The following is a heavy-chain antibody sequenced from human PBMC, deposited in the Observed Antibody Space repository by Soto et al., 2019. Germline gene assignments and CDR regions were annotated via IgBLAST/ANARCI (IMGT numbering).Heavy chain of an antibody. Sequence: IQLMQSAGEVKRPGASVKVSCKASGYTFNTFGITWVRQAPGQGLEWMGCISGYGGKRDYSRKLQGRITMTADPSTSTSYMELRNLTSGDTAVYYCERGWGKIFGVNDFWGQGTLVTVSS. J-gene: IGHJ4*02. CDR2: ISGYGGKR. D-gene: IGHD3-3*01. CDR3: ERGWGKIFGVNDF. CDR1: GYTFNTFG. V-gene: IGHV1-18*01.